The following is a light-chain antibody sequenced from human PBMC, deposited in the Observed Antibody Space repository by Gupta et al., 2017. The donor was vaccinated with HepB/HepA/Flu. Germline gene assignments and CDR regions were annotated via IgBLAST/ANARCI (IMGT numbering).Light chain of an antibody. CDR1: SLRSYY. CDR3: NSRDSSAHHVV. CDR2: DKN. Sequence: SSELTQDPAVSVALGQTVRFTCQGDSLRSYYANWYQQKPRQAPVFVIYDKNTRPSGIPDRFSGSSSGNTASLTITGAQAEDEADYFCNSRDSSAHHVVVGGGTKLTVL. V-gene: IGLV3-19*01. J-gene: IGLJ2*01.